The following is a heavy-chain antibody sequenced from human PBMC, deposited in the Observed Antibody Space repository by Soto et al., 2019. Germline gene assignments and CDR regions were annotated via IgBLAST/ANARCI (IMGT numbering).Heavy chain of an antibody. V-gene: IGHV4-30-2*01. Sequence: QLQLQESGSGLVKPSQTLSLTCAVSGGSISSGGYSWSWIRQPPGKGLEWIGYIYHSGSTYYNPSLESRVTISVDRSKNQFSLKLSSVTAADTAVYYCAREGVRGVTVYGMDVWGQGTTVTVSS. J-gene: IGHJ6*02. CDR3: AREGVRGVTVYGMDV. CDR1: GGSISSGGYS. D-gene: IGHD3-10*01. CDR2: IYHSGST.